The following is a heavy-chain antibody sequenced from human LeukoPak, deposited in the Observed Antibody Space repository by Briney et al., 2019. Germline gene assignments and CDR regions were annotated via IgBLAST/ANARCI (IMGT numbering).Heavy chain of an antibody. CDR3: ARDFAPAALTDNWFDP. Sequence: GGSLRLSCAASGFTFSSYGMHWVRQAPGKGLEWVAVIWCDGSNKYYADSVKGRFTISRDNSKNTLYLQMNSLRAEDTVVYYCARDFAPAALTDNWFDPWGQGTLVTVSS. V-gene: IGHV3-33*01. CDR2: IWCDGSNK. D-gene: IGHD2-2*01. CDR1: GFTFSSYG. J-gene: IGHJ5*02.